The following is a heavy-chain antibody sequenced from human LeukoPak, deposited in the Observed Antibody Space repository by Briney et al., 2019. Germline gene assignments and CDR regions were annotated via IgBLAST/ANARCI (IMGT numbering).Heavy chain of an antibody. D-gene: IGHD3-22*01. CDR1: GYTFTGYY. CDR2: INPNSGGT. V-gene: IGHV1-2*02. J-gene: IGHJ4*02. CDR3: ARGSNSGYYDSSGSPGTY. Sequence: ASVKVSCKASGYTFTGYYMHWVRQAPGQGLEWMGWINPNSGGTNYAQKFQGRVTMTRDTSISTAYMELSRLRSDDTAVYYCARGSNSGYYDSSGSPGTYWGQGTLVTVSS.